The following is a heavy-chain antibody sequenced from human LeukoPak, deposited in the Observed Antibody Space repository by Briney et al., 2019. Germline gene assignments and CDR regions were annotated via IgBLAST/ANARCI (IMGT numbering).Heavy chain of an antibody. CDR1: GGSFSGYY. CDR3: ARASHDRGYSYGRPLVYYYMDV. J-gene: IGHJ6*03. Sequence: KPSETLSLTCAVYGGSFSGYYWSWIRQPPGKGLEWIGEINHSGSTNYNPSLKSRVTISVDTSKNQFSLKLSSVTAADTAVYYCARASHDRGYSYGRPLVYYYMDVWGKGTTVTVSS. CDR2: INHSGST. V-gene: IGHV4-34*01. D-gene: IGHD5-18*01.